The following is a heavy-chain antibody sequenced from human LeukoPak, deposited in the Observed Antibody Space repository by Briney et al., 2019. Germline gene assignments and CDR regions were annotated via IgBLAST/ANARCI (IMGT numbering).Heavy chain of an antibody. CDR1: GGTFSSYA. CDR3: ARELELHYYFDY. CDR2: INPSGGST. J-gene: IGHJ4*02. V-gene: IGHV1-46*01. D-gene: IGHD1-7*01. Sequence: ASVKVSCKASGGTFSSYAISWVRQAPGQGLEWMGIINPSGGSTSYAQKSQGRVTMTRDMSTSTVYMELSSLRSEDTAVYYCARELELHYYFDYWGQGTLVTVSS.